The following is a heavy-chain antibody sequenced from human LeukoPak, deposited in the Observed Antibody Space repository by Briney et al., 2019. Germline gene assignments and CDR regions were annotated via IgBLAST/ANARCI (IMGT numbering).Heavy chain of an antibody. CDR1: GYTFTSYG. CDR2: ISAYNGNT. J-gene: IGHJ4*02. V-gene: IGHV1-18*01. Sequence: ASVKVSCKASGYTFTSYGISWVRQAPGQGLEWMGWISAYNGNTNYAQKLQGRVTMTTDTSTSTAYMELSSLRSEDTAVYYCARVRSIVGATYFDYWGQGTLVTVSS. CDR3: ARVRSIVGATYFDY. D-gene: IGHD1-26*01.